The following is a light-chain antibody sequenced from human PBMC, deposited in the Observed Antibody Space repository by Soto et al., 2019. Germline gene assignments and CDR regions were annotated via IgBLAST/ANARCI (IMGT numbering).Light chain of an antibody. CDR2: AAS. V-gene: IGKV1-39*01. Sequence: DIQMTQSPSSLSASVGDRVTITCRASQSSSTYLNWYQQKPDKAPKLLIYAASTLHTGVPSRFSGSVSGTDFTLTISSLQPEYFATYYFRQSYSIPGTVGPGTRLHI. CDR3: RQSYSIPGT. CDR1: QSSSTY. J-gene: IGKJ3*01.